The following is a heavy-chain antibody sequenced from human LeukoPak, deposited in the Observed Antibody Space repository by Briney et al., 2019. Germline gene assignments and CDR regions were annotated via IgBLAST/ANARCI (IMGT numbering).Heavy chain of an antibody. D-gene: IGHD6-13*01. CDR3: AKGAAAVLYYYYYMDV. J-gene: IGHJ6*03. CDR1: GFTFNRYN. V-gene: IGHV3-23*01. CDR2: ISGSGGST. Sequence: GGSLRLSCAASGFTFNRYNMNWVRRAPGKGLEWVSAISGSGGSTYYADSVKGRFTISRDNSKNTLYLQMNSLRAEDTAVYYCAKGAAAVLYYYYYMDVWGKGTTVTVSS.